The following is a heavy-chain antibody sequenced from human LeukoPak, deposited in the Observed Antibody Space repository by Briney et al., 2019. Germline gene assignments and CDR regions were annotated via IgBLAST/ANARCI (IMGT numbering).Heavy chain of an antibody. V-gene: IGHV4-4*02. Sequence: PSETLSLTCAVSGGSISSSNWWRWVRQPPGKGLEWIGEIYHSGSTNYNPSLKSRVTISVDKSKNQFSLKLSSVTAADTAVYYCARDPTERHQYYDILTGYSLGAFDIWGQGTMVTVSS. D-gene: IGHD3-9*01. CDR1: GGSISSSNW. J-gene: IGHJ3*02. CDR2: IYHSGST. CDR3: ARDPTERHQYYDILTGYSLGAFDI.